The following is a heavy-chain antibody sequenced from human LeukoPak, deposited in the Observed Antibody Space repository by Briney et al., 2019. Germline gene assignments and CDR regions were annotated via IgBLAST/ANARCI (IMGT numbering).Heavy chain of an antibody. V-gene: IGHV4-39*01. Sequence: SETLSLTCTVSGGSIRSSYYYWGWIRQPPGKGLEWIGSIYDSGSTYYNPSLKSRVTISVDTSKNQFSLKLNSVTAADTAVYYCARGRTPEYYDFWSGYYTGGGFDYWGQGTLVTVSS. J-gene: IGHJ4*02. D-gene: IGHD3-3*01. CDR2: IYDSGST. CDR1: GGSIRSSYYY. CDR3: ARGRTPEYYDFWSGYYTGGGFDY.